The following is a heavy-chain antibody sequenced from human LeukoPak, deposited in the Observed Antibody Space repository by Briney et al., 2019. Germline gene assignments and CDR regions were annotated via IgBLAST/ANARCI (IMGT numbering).Heavy chain of an antibody. Sequence: SQTLSLTCTVSGGSISSGSYYWSWIRQPAGKGLEWIGRIYTSGSTNYNPSLKSRVTISVDTSKNQFSLKLSSVTAADTAVYCCARDNGKSSGWYGVDYWGQGTLVTVSS. CDR1: GGSISSGSYY. CDR2: IYTSGST. J-gene: IGHJ4*02. D-gene: IGHD6-19*01. V-gene: IGHV4-61*02. CDR3: ARDNGKSSGWYGVDY.